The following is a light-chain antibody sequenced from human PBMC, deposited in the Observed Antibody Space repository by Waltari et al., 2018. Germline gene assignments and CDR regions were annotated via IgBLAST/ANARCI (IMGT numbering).Light chain of an antibody. CDR2: DVS. CDR1: ESVSPY. Sequence: EIVLTQSPGTLSLSPGERATLSCRASESVSPYLAWYQQRPGQAPRLIVYDVSTRAAGIPARFSGSGSETEFTLTISSLEPDDFAIYYCHQRNDRRGTFGQGTRIE. CDR3: HQRNDRRGT. J-gene: IGKJ1*01. V-gene: IGKV3-11*01.